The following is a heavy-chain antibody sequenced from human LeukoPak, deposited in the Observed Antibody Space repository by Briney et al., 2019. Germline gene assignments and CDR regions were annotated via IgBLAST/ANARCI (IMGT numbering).Heavy chain of an antibody. CDR3: ARMSGDGHNFMSY. V-gene: IGHV3-30*03. CDR2: ISYDGSKK. CDR1: GFTFSDYG. J-gene: IGHJ4*02. Sequence: GGSLRLSCAASGFTFSDYGIHWVRQAPGKGLEWVAVISYDGSKKFYIDSVKGRFTISKDNSKNTLYLQINSLRAEDTAVYYCARMSGDGHNFMSYWGQGTLVTVSS. D-gene: IGHD3-3*01.